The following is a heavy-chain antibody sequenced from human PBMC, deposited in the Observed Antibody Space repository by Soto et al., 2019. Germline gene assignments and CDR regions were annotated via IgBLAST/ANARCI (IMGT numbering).Heavy chain of an antibody. CDR1: GFTFSSYA. Sequence: PGGSLRLSCAASGFTFSSYAMSWVRQAPGKGLEWVSAISGSGGSTYYADSVKGRFTISRDNSKNTLYLQMNSLRAEDTAVYYCANRVSGLSGLYYYGMDVWGQGTTVTVSS. CDR2: ISGSGGST. CDR3: ANRVSGLSGLYYYGMDV. J-gene: IGHJ6*02. V-gene: IGHV3-23*01. D-gene: IGHD3-10*01.